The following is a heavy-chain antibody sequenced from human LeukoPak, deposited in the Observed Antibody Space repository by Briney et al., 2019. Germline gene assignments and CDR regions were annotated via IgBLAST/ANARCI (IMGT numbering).Heavy chain of an antibody. CDR1: GYTFTSYG. J-gene: IGHJ6*03. CDR3: ARVSGYDYYYYYYYMDV. Sequence: ASVKVSCTASGYTFTSYGISWVRQAPGQGLEWMGWISAYNGNTNYAQKLQGRVTMTTDTSTSTAYMELRSLRSDDTAVYYCARVSGYDYYYYYYYMDVWGKGTTVTVSS. CDR2: ISAYNGNT. D-gene: IGHD5-12*01. V-gene: IGHV1-18*01.